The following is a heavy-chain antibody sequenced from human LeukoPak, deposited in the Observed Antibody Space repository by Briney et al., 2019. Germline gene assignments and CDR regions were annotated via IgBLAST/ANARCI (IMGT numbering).Heavy chain of an antibody. CDR1: GFTFSGAW. CDR2: IKSKTNGETV. V-gene: IGHV3-15*01. D-gene: IGHD3-10*01. Sequence: PWGSLRLSCAASGFTFSGAWMSWVRQAPGKGLEWVGRIKSKTNGETVDYGAPVKGRFNISRDDSKNTVFLQMNSLKTEDTAVYYCSTAYGGSGSDWGQGTLVTVSS. CDR3: STAYGGSGSD. J-gene: IGHJ4*02.